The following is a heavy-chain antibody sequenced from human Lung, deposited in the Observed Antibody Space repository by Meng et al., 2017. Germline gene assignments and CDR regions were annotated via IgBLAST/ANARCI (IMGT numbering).Heavy chain of an antibody. CDR2: ISSSGSTI. CDR1: GFTFSSYE. D-gene: IGHD6-19*01. V-gene: IGHV3-48*03. CDR3: ARVPEPYSSGWYTY. J-gene: IGHJ4*02. Sequence: GESLKISCAASGFTFSSYEMSWVRQAPGKGLEWVSYISSSGSTIYYADSVKGRFTISRDNAKNSLYLQMNSLRAEDTAVYYCARVPEPYSSGWYTYWGQGTLVTVSS.